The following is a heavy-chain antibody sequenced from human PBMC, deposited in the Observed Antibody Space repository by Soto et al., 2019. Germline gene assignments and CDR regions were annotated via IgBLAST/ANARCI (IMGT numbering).Heavy chain of an antibody. CDR2: VNPSGGST. V-gene: IGHV1-46*01. CDR1: GYLFTAYS. D-gene: IGHD2-15*01. J-gene: IGHJ1*01. Sequence: ASVKVSCKASGYLFTAYSMHWVRLAPGQGLEWMGVVNPSGGSTKYAQNFQGRVTMTRDTSTTTIHMELSSLRSDDTAIYYCAREENCSGGTCYSEYFHRWGQGTLVTVSS. CDR3: AREENCSGGTCYSEYFHR.